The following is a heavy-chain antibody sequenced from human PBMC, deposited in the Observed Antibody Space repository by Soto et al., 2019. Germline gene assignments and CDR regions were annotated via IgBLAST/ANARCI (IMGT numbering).Heavy chain of an antibody. D-gene: IGHD3-22*01. CDR2: INSDGSST. CDR3: ARDYYDSSGYYWYAFDI. Sequence: EVQLVESGGGLVQPGGSLRLSCAASGFTFSSYWMHWVRQAPGKGLVWVSRINSDGSSTSYADSVKGRFTISRDNAKNTLYLQMNSLRAEDTAVYYCARDYYDSSGYYWYAFDIRGQGTMVTVSS. V-gene: IGHV3-74*01. J-gene: IGHJ3*02. CDR1: GFTFSSYW.